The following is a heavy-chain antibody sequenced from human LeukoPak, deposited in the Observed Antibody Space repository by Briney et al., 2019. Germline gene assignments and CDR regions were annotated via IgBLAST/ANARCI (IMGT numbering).Heavy chain of an antibody. Sequence: GGSLRLSCAASGFTFSSYGMHWVRQAPGKGLEWVAFIRYDGSNKYYADSVKGRFTISRDNSKNTLYLQMNSLRAEDTAVYYCAKDDAYYYGPGYMDVWGKGTTVTISS. V-gene: IGHV3-30*02. J-gene: IGHJ6*03. D-gene: IGHD3-10*01. CDR3: AKDDAYYYGPGYMDV. CDR1: GFTFSSYG. CDR2: IRYDGSNK.